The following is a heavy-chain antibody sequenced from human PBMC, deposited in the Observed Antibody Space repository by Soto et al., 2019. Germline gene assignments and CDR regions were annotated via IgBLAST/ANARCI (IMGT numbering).Heavy chain of an antibody. CDR3: VRGDDRVD. J-gene: IGHJ4*02. CDR1: GFIFSSFT. V-gene: IGHV3-21*01. CDR2: ISKSSSLI. D-gene: IGHD1-1*01. Sequence: VGSLRLSCVGSGFIFSSFTMTWVRQAPGMGLQYLASISKSSSLIYYADSVRGRFVISRDNSKDSVFLQMYSLRAEDTAMYYCVRGDDRVDWGQGTLVTVSS.